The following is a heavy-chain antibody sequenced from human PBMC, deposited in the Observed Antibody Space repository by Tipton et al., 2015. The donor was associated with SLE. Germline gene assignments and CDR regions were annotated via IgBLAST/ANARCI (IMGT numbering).Heavy chain of an antibody. V-gene: IGHV3-53*01. D-gene: IGHD3-22*01. CDR1: GFTVSNNY. J-gene: IGHJ4*02. CDR3: LGYYYDSNPPY. CDR2: IYRGGAT. Sequence: SLRLSCAASGFTVSNNYMSWVRQAPGKGLEWVSIIYRGGATYYGDSVKGRFTTSRDNLRNTVSLYMNSLRAEDTAVYYCLGYYYDSNPPYWGQGTLVTVSS.